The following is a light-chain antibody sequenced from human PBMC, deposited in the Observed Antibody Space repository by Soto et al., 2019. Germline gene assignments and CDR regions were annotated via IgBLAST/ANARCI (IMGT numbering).Light chain of an antibody. CDR2: GAS. Sequence: EIVMTQSPATLSVSPGERATLSCRASQSVSSNLAWYQQKPGQTPRLLIYGASTRATGIPARFSGSGSGTEFTLTITSLQSEDFAVFYCHQYYDGPYTSGQGAKLEIK. V-gene: IGKV3-15*01. CDR3: HQYYDGPYT. J-gene: IGKJ2*01. CDR1: QSVSSN.